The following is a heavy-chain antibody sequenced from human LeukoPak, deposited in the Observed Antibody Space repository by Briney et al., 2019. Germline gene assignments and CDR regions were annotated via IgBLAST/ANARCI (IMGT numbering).Heavy chain of an antibody. D-gene: IGHD6-6*01. CDR2: INPNSGGT. CDR1: GYTFTDYY. CDR3: ARARWQLVPYFDS. J-gene: IGHJ4*02. Sequence: GASVKVSCKASGYTFTDYYMHWVRQAPGQGLEWMGWINPNSGGTNFAQKFQGRVAMTRDTSISTAYMELGSLRSDDTAAYYCARARWQLVPYFDSWGQGTLATVSS. V-gene: IGHV1-2*02.